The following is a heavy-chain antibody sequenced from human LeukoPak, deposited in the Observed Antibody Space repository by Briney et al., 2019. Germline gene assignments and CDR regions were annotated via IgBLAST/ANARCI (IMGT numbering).Heavy chain of an antibody. V-gene: IGHV4-39*01. CDR2: IYYSGST. CDR1: GGSFSGYY. Sequence: PSETLSLTCAVYGGSFSGYYWGWIRQPPGKGLEWIGSIYYSGSTYYNPSLKSRVTISVDTSKNQFSLKLSSVTAADTAVYYCARHERYYYDSSGPCSWFDPWGQGTLVTVSS. D-gene: IGHD3-22*01. CDR3: ARHERYYYDSSGPCSWFDP. J-gene: IGHJ5*02.